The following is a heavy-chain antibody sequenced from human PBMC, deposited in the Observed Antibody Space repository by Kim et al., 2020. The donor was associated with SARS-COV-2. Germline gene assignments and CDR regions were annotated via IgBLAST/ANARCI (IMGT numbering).Heavy chain of an antibody. D-gene: IGHD2-21*01. CDR3: VRGIPSA. CDR2: VGMAK. Sequence: VGMAKYSVDPVKGRFSISRDNAKNSLFLQMNSLRAEDTAVYYCVRGIPSAWGQGTLVTVSS. J-gene: IGHJ5*02. V-gene: IGHV3-7*04.